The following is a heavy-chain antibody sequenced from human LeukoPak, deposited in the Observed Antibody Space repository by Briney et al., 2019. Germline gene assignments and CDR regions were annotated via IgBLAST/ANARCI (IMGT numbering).Heavy chain of an antibody. V-gene: IGHV1-69*13. J-gene: IGHJ5*02. D-gene: IGHD2-2*01. CDR3: ARDRGVVVPAAMGRFDP. CDR1: GGTFSSYA. Sequence: SVKVSCKASGGTFSSYAISWVRQAPGQGLEWMGGIIPIFGTANYAQKFQGRVTITADESTSTAYMELSSLSSEDTAVYYCARDRGVVVPAAMGRFDPWGQGTLVTVSS. CDR2: IIPIFGTA.